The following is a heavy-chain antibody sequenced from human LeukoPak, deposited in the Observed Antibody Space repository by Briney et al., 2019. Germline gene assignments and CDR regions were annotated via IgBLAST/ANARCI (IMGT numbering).Heavy chain of an antibody. V-gene: IGHV5-51*01. CDR2: IYPGDSDT. Sequence: GESLKISCKGSGYSFTSYWIGWVRQMPGKGLEWMGIIYPGDSDTRYSPSFQGQVTISADKSISTAYLQWSSLKASDTAMYYCARSGLVSYYYYYSMDVWGQGTTVTVSS. J-gene: IGHJ6*02. D-gene: IGHD6-6*01. CDR3: ARSGLVSYYYYYSMDV. CDR1: GYSFTSYW.